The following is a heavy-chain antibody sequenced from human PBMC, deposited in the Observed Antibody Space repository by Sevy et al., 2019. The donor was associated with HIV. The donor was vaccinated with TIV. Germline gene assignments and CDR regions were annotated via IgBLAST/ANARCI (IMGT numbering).Heavy chain of an antibody. V-gene: IGHV3-23*01. Sequence: PGGSLRLSCAASGFTFSSYAMSWVRQAPGKGLEWVSAISGSGGSTYYADSVKGRFTISRDNSKNTLYLQMNSLRAEDTAVYYCAKGYLNTVVVIALDFDYWGQGTLVTVSS. J-gene: IGHJ4*02. CDR3: AKGYLNTVVVIALDFDY. D-gene: IGHD2-21*01. CDR1: GFTFSSYA. CDR2: ISGSGGST.